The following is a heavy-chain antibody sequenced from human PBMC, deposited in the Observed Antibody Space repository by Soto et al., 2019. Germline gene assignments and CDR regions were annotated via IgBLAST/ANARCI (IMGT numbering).Heavy chain of an antibody. CDR2: IYHSGST. CDR3: ARVAYNWNRDFDY. D-gene: IGHD1-20*01. CDR1: GGSISSGGYS. V-gene: IGHV4-30-2*01. J-gene: IGHJ4*02. Sequence: SETLSLTCAVSGGSISSGGYSWSWIRQPPGKGLEWIGYIYHSGSTYYNPSLKSRVTISVDRSKNQFSLKLSSVTAADTAVYFCARVAYNWNRDFDYWGQGTLVTVSS.